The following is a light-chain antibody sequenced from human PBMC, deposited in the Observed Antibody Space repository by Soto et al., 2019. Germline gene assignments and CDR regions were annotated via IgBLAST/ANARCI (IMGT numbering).Light chain of an antibody. Sequence: DIHITQSPSTPSGSVGDRGTITCRASQTISSWLTWYQQKPGKAPKLLIYKASTLKSGVPSRFSGSGSGTEFTLTISSLQPDDFATYYCQHYNSYSEAFGQGTKVDIK. V-gene: IGKV1-5*03. CDR2: KAS. CDR3: QHYNSYSEA. CDR1: QTISSW. J-gene: IGKJ1*01.